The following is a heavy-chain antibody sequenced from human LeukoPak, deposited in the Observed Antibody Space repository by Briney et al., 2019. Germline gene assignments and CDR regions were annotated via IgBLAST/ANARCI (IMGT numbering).Heavy chain of an antibody. CDR2: INEDGSEK. CDR1: GFTFSSYG. CDR3: ARGSGWIFDY. V-gene: IGHV3-7*01. D-gene: IGHD6-19*01. Sequence: GGSLRLSCAASGFTFSSYGMSWFRPAPGKGQEYMADINEDGSEKHYVDSVKGRFTISRDNAKNSLYLQMNSLRDEDTAVYYCARGSGWIFDYWGQGTLVTVSS. J-gene: IGHJ4*02.